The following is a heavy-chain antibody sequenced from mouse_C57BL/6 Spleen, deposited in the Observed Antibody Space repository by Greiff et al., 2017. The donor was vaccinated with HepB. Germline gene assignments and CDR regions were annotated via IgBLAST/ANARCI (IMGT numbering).Heavy chain of an antibody. Sequence: EVKLQESGPGLVKPSQSLSLTCSVTGYSITSGYYWNWIRQFPGNKLEWMGYISYDGSNNYNPSLKNRISITRDTSKNQFFLKLNSVTTEDTATYYCARDGSSSFDYWGQGTTLTVSS. CDR1: GYSITSGYY. V-gene: IGHV3-6*01. D-gene: IGHD1-1*01. CDR3: ARDGSSSFDY. CDR2: ISYDGSN. J-gene: IGHJ2*01.